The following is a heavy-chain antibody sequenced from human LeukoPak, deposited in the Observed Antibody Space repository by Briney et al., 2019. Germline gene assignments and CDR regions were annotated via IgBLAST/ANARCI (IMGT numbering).Heavy chain of an antibody. CDR2: IHPSGTF. J-gene: IGHJ4*02. V-gene: IGHV4-34*01. Sequence: PSETLSLTCTVYGGSCDDYYCTWIRQPPGKGLEWIGEIHPSGTFYYNSSLRGRATISIDTSKTQFSLRLTSVTAADTAFYYCARGRDRSKAGDHWGQGTVVTVSS. CDR3: ARGRDRSKAGDH. CDR1: GGSCDDYY. D-gene: IGHD5-24*01.